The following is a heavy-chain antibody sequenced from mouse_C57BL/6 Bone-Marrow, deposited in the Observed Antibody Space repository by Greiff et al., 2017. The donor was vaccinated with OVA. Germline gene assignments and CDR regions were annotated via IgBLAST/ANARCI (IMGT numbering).Heavy chain of an antibody. D-gene: IGHD1-1*01. Sequence: QVQLQQSGAELVMPGASVKLSCKASGYTFTSYWMHWVKQRPGQGLEWIGEIDPSDSYTNYNQKFKGKSTLTVDKSSSTAYMQLSSLTSEDSAVYYCARRDYGSSYDWYFDVWGTGTTVTVSS. CDR1: GYTFTSYW. J-gene: IGHJ1*03. CDR3: ARRDYGSSYDWYFDV. CDR2: IDPSDSYT. V-gene: IGHV1-69*01.